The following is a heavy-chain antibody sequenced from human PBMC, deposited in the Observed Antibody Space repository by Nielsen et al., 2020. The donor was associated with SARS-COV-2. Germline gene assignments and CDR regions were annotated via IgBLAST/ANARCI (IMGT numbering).Heavy chain of an antibody. D-gene: IGHD3-3*01. CDR1: GGSFSGYY. J-gene: IGHJ5*02. CDR3: ARGITIFGVGP. Sequence: GSLRLSCAVYGGSFSGYYWSWIRQPPGKGLEWIGEINHSGSTNYNPSLKSRVTISVDTSKNQFSLKLSSVTAADTAVYYCARGITIFGVGPWGQGTLVTVSS. V-gene: IGHV4-34*01. CDR2: INHSGST.